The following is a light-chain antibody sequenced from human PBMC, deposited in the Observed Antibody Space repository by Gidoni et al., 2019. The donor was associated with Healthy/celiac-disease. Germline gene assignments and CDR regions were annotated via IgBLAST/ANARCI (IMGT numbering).Light chain of an antibody. V-gene: IGKV1-5*03. CDR1: QSISSW. Sequence: IQMTQSPSTLSASVGDRVTITCRASQSISSWLAWYQQKPGKAPKLLIYKASSLESGVPSRFSGSGSGKEFTLTISSLQPDDFATYYCQQYNSYSTFGQGTKVEIK. J-gene: IGKJ1*01. CDR2: KAS. CDR3: QQYNSYST.